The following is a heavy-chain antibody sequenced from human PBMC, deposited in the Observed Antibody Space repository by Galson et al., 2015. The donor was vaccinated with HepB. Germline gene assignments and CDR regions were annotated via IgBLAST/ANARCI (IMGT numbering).Heavy chain of an antibody. V-gene: IGHV3-23*01. D-gene: IGHD3-10*01. Sequence: SLRLSCAASGFTFNHHAMTWVRQSPGKGLQWVSTIGGSGGTTYVADSVKGRFTISRDNSKTTLFLQMNSLRVGDTAVYYCARDGGGLVSVRGVNDAFDVWGQGTTVTVSS. CDR2: IGGSGGTT. J-gene: IGHJ3*01. CDR3: ARDGGGLVSVRGVNDAFDV. CDR1: GFTFNHHA.